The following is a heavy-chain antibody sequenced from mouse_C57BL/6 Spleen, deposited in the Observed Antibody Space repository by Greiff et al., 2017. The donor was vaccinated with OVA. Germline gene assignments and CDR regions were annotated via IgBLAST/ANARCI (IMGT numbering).Heavy chain of an antibody. CDR3: ARGSPVAYFDY. D-gene: IGHD1-1*02. CDR1: GYTFTNYN. J-gene: IGHJ2*01. V-gene: IGHV1-22*01. Sequence: VQLQQSGPELVKPGASVKMSCKASGYTFTNYNMHWVKQSHGKSLEWIGYINPNNGGTNYNQKFKGKATLTVNKSSSTAYMELRSLTSEDSAVYYCARGSPVAYFDYWGQGTTLTVSS. CDR2: INPNNGGT.